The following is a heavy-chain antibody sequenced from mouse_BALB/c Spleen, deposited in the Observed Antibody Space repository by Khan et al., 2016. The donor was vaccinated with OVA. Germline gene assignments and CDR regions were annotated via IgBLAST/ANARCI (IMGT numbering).Heavy chain of an antibody. Sequence: EVELVESGGGLVKPGGSLKLSCAASGFTFSSYTMSWIRQTPEKRLEWVATISSVGDNTYYPDSVKGRFTISRDNAKNNLYLQMSSLRSEDTALYYCARSNYGNFAYWGQGTLVTVSA. CDR2: ISSVGDNT. J-gene: IGHJ3*01. CDR1: GFTFSSYT. V-gene: IGHV5-9*03. D-gene: IGHD2-1*01. CDR3: ARSNYGNFAY.